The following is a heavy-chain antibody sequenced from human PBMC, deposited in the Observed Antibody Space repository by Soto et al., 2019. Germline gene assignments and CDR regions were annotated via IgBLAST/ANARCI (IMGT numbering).Heavy chain of an antibody. J-gene: IGHJ4*02. D-gene: IGHD1-26*01. V-gene: IGHV3-9*01. Sequence: GGSLRLSCAASGFTFDDYAMHWVRQAPGKGLEWVSCISWNSGSIGYADSVKGRFTISRDNAKNSLYLQMNSLRAEDTALYYCAVLVVRGDYFAAFDYWGQGTLVTVSX. CDR1: GFTFDDYA. CDR2: ISWNSGSI. CDR3: AVLVVRGDYFAAFDY.